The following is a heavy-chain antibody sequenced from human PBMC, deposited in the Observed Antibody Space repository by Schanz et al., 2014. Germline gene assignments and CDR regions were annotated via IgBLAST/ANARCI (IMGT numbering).Heavy chain of an antibody. CDR1: GYTFTSYD. CDR3: AKVDRTRYDAMDV. Sequence: QVQLVQSGAEVKKPGASVRLSCEASGYTFTSYDINWVRQATGQGLEWMGIINPSGGSTSYAQKFQGRGTMTADKSTSTVYMEVSGLRSEDTDVYYCAKVDRTRYDAMDVWGQGTTVTVSS. J-gene: IGHJ6*02. V-gene: IGHV1-46*01. CDR2: INPSGGST. D-gene: IGHD3-9*01.